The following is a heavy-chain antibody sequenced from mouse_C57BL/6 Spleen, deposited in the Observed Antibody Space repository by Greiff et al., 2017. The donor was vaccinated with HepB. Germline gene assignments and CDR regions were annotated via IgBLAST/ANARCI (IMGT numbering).Heavy chain of an antibody. CDR2: IYPGNSDT. CDR1: GYTFTSYW. Sequence: EVQLQQSGTVLARPGASVKMSCKTSGYTFTSYWMHWVKQRPGQGLEWIGAIYPGNSDTSYNQKFKGKAKLTAVTSASTAYMELSSLTNEDSAVYYCTREDYGRSYRYFDVWGTGTTVTVSS. J-gene: IGHJ1*03. D-gene: IGHD1-1*01. V-gene: IGHV1-5*01. CDR3: TREDYGRSYRYFDV.